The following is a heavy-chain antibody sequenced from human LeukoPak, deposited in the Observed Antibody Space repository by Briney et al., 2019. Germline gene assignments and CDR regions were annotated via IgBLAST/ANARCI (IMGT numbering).Heavy chain of an antibody. CDR2: MNPNSGNT. J-gene: IGHJ4*02. CDR3: ASYGFWSGERGDY. V-gene: IGHV1-8*01. Sequence: ASVKVSCKASGYTFTSYDINWVRQATGQGLEWTGWMNPNSGNTGYAQKFQGRVTMTRNTSISTAYMELSSLRSEDTAVYYCASYGFWSGERGDYWGQGTLVTVSS. D-gene: IGHD3-3*01. CDR1: GYTFTSYD.